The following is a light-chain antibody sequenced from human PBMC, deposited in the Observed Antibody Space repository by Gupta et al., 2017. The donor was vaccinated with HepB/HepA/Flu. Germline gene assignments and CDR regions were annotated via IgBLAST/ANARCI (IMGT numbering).Light chain of an antibody. J-gene: IGLJ2*01. CDR2: SNN. V-gene: IGLV1-47*02. Sequence: QSVLTQPPSVSGTPGQRVTISCSGSTSNIGSNYVFWYYQVPGTAPKLLMFSNNQRPSGVPDRVSCSKSGTSVSLAISGLRSEDEADDDCAAWDDSLNAVVFGGGNKLTVL. CDR1: TSNIGSNY. CDR3: AAWDDSLNAVV.